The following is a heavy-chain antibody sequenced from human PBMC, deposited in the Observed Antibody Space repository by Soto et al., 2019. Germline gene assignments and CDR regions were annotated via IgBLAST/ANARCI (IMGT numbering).Heavy chain of an antibody. D-gene: IGHD3-10*01. CDR3: AARVGSSALYYYGMDV. Sequence: PGESLKISCKGSGYRFTSYWIGWVRQMPGKGLEWMGIIDPGDSDTRYSPSFQGQVTISVDKSISTAYLQWSSLKASDTAMYYCAARVGSSALYYYGMDVWGQGTAVTVS. CDR2: IDPGDSDT. J-gene: IGHJ6*02. CDR1: GYRFTSYW. V-gene: IGHV5-51*01.